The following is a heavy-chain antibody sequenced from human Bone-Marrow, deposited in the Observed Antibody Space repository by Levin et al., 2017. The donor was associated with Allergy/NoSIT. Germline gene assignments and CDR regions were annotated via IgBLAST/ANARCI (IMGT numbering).Heavy chain of an antibody. Sequence: GSLRLSCTVSDYSISSDYYWGWIRQPPGEVLEWIVNIYHSGSTYYNPSLKSRITISLDSYKNQFSLRLSSVSAADTDLYYCARDIKVTMVRGVTFDYWGQGTLVTVSA. J-gene: IGHJ4*02. D-gene: IGHD3-10*01. V-gene: IGHV4-38-2*02. CDR1: DYSISSDYY. CDR2: IYHSGST. CDR3: ARDIKVTMVRGVTFDY.